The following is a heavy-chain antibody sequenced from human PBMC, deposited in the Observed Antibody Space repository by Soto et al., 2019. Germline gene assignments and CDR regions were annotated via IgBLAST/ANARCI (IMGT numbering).Heavy chain of an antibody. J-gene: IGHJ4*02. CDR2: IVPIFGTA. CDR1: GGTFSNYA. Sequence: QVQLVQSGAEVKKPGSSVKVSCRTSGGTFSNYAISWVRQAPGQGLEWMGGIVPIFGTATYAQKFQGRVTMTADESTSTADMELSSLRSDDTAVYYCASPTGKLDYWGQGTLVTVSS. V-gene: IGHV1-69*01. CDR3: ASPTGKLDY. D-gene: IGHD2-8*02.